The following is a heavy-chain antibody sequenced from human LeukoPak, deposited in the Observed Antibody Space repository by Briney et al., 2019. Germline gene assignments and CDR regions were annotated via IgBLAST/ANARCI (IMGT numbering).Heavy chain of an antibody. V-gene: IGHV4-34*01. Sequence: PSETLSLTCAVYGGSFSGYYWSWIRQPPGKGLEWIGEINHSGSTNYNPSLKSRVTISVDTSKNQFSLKLSSVTAADTAVYYCARQAITMVRGVITYYYYYYMDVWGKGTTVTISS. CDR1: GGSFSGYY. CDR3: ARQAITMVRGVITYYYYYYMDV. CDR2: INHSGST. J-gene: IGHJ6*03. D-gene: IGHD3-10*01.